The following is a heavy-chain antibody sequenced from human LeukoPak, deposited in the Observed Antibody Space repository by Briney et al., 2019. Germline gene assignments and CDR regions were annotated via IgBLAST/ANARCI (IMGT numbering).Heavy chain of an antibody. Sequence: GGSLRLSCAASGFTFSSYWMSWFRHAPGEGLVWVANINQDGSAKYYVDSVKGRFTISRDNAKNSLYLQMNSLRAEDTAVYYCARTYPGIALAGTFDYWGQGTLVTFSS. D-gene: IGHD6-19*01. V-gene: IGHV3-7*01. J-gene: IGHJ4*02. CDR3: ARTYPGIALAGTFDY. CDR1: GFTFSSYW. CDR2: INQDGSAK.